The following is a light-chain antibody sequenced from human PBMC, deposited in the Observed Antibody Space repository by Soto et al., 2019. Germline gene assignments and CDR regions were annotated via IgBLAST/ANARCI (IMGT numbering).Light chain of an antibody. V-gene: IGLV2-14*01. CDR3: RSYTSSSTVV. CDR2: DVS. CDR1: SSDVGGYNY. Sequence: SALTHPASVSGSPGQSITISCNGTSSDVGGYNYVSWYQQHPGKAPKLMIDDVSNRPSGVSNRFSGAKSGNTAYLTISGLQAEDEADYYCRSYTSSSTVVFGGGTKLTVL. J-gene: IGLJ2*01.